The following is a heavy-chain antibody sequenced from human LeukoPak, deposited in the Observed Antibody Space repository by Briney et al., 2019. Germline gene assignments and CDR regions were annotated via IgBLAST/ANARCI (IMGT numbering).Heavy chain of an antibody. CDR1: GFTFSSYA. CDR2: ISYDGSNK. V-gene: IGHV3-30*04. D-gene: IGHD3-10*01. Sequence: GGSLRLSCAASGFTFSSYAMHWVRQAPSKGLEWVAVISYDGSNKYYADSVKGRFTISRDNSKNTLYLQMNSLRAEDTAVYYCARGTIYYGSGNYFDYWGQGTLVTVSS. CDR3: ARGTIYYGSGNYFDY. J-gene: IGHJ4*02.